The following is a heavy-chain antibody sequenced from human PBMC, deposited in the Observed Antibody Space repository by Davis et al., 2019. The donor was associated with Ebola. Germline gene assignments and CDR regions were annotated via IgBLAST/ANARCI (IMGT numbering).Heavy chain of an antibody. CDR1: GGSISSGGYS. CDR3: ARSQTTVVTGWFDP. Sequence: LRLSCAVSGGSISSGGYSWSWIRQPPGKGLEWIGYIYHRGSTYYNPSLKSRVTISVDRSKNQFSLKLSSVTAADTAVYYWARSQTTVVTGWFDPWGQGTLVTVSS. J-gene: IGHJ5*02. V-gene: IGHV4-30-2*01. CDR2: IYHRGST. D-gene: IGHD4-23*01.